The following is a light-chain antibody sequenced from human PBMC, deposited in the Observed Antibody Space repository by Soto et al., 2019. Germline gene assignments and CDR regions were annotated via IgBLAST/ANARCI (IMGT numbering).Light chain of an antibody. CDR1: SSDIGAYDY. CDR3: FSFKTTSTHV. CDR2: EVN. Sequence: QSALTQPASLSGSPGQSITISCTGTSSDIGAYDYVSWFQQHPGKAPKLMISEVNNRPSGVSNRFSGSKSGNTAYLTISGLQVEDEAEYFCFSFKTTSTHVFGTRTNVTVL. J-gene: IGLJ1*01. V-gene: IGLV2-14*01.